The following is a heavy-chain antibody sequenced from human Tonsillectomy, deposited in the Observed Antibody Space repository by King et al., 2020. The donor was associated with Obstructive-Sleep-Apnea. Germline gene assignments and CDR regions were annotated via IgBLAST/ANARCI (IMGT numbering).Heavy chain of an antibody. CDR2: IGTAGDT. Sequence: VQLVESGGGLVQPGGSLRLSCAASGFTFSRYDMHWVRQPPGKGLEWVSGIGTAGDTHYLGSVKGRLTISRENAKNSLYLQMNSLRAGDTAVYYCARGSPNIFHSPMVRGVPIDYWGQGTLVTVSS. D-gene: IGHD3-10*01. CDR3: ARGSPNIFHSPMVRGVPIDY. V-gene: IGHV3-13*01. CDR1: GFTFSRYD. J-gene: IGHJ4*02.